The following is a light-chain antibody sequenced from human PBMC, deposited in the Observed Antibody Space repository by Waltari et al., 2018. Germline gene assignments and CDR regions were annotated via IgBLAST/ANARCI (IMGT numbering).Light chain of an antibody. CDR2: GAS. Sequence: EIELTQSPATLYASPGERVTLSCRASQGISNNLVWYQHKPGQSPRLLIYGASARAPGVPERFSGSGYRTEFTLTISSLQSEDFAVYYCQHYNNRPPYSFGQGTKLDIK. J-gene: IGKJ2*03. CDR3: QHYNNRPPYS. CDR1: QGISNN. V-gene: IGKV3-15*01.